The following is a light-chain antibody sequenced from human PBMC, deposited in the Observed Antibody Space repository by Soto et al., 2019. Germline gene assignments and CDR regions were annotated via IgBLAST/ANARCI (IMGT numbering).Light chain of an antibody. J-gene: IGLJ1*01. CDR3: SLYTTSSTPTYV. Sequence: QSVLTQPASVSGSPGQSITISCTGTSSDVGGYDYVSWYQQHPGKAPQLMIYDVNNRPSGVSNRFSGSKSGNTASLTISGLQAEDEADYYCSLYTTSSTPTYVFGTGTKVTVL. V-gene: IGLV2-14*01. CDR1: SSDVGGYDY. CDR2: DVN.